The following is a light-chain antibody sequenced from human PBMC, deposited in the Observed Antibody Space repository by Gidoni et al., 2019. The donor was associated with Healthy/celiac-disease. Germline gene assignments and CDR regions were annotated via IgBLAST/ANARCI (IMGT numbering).Light chain of an antibody. Sequence: QSALTQPASVSGSPGHSITISCTGTSSAVGGYNYFPWYQQHPGKAPKLMIYEVRNRPSGVAKRFSGSKSGNTASLTISGLQAEDEADDYCSSYTSSSTRVFGGGTKLTVL. CDR3: SSYTSSSTRV. CDR2: EVR. CDR1: SSAVGGYNY. V-gene: IGLV2-14*01. J-gene: IGLJ3*02.